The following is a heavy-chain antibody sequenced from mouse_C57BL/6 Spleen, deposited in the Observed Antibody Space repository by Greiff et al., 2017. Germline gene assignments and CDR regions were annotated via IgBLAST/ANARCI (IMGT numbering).Heavy chain of an antibody. CDR1: GFTFTNYW. J-gene: IGHJ2*01. CDR3: TVDYMVY. V-gene: IGHV6-3*01. D-gene: IGHD1-1*02. CDR2: IREKSDNYET. Sequence: EVQLQQSGGGLVQPGGSMKLSCVASGFTFTNYWMNWVRQSPEKGLEWVGQIREKSDNYETHDAESVKGRFTISRDDAKSSVYLQMNNLRAEETGIYYCTVDYMVYWGQGTTLTVSS.